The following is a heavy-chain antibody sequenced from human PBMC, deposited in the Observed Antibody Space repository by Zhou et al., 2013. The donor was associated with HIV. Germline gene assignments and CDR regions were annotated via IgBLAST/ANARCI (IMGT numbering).Heavy chain of an antibody. Sequence: QVQLVQSGAEVKRPGSSVKVSCKASGGIFRSYAISWVRQAPGQGLEWVGGIIPIFGRANYAQNFQGRVTITTDESTGTAYMELTSLRSEDTAIFYCAGQQYYDKSGFGLLNYWGQGTLVTVSS. CDR3: AGQQYYDKSGFGLLNY. CDR2: IIPIFGRA. V-gene: IGHV1-69*05. CDR1: GGIFRSYA. J-gene: IGHJ4*02. D-gene: IGHD3-22*01.